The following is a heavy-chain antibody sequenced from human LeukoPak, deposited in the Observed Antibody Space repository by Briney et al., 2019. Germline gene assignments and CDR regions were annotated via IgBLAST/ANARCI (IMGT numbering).Heavy chain of an antibody. Sequence: PSETLSLTCTVSGGSISSYYWSWIRQPPGKGLEWIGYIYYSGSTNYNPSLKSRVTISVDTSKNQFSLKLSSVTAADTAVYYCARSSGPLWFGEALDPWGQGTLVTVSS. J-gene: IGHJ5*02. V-gene: IGHV4-59*01. CDR2: IYYSGST. CDR1: GGSISSYY. D-gene: IGHD3-10*01. CDR3: ARSSGPLWFGEALDP.